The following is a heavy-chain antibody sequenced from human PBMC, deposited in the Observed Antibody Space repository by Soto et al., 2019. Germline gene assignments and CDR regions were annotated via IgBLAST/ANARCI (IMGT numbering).Heavy chain of an antibody. D-gene: IGHD6-13*01. CDR3: AKVSSSSWYDNWFDP. CDR1: GFTVSSNY. V-gene: IGHV3-53*01. CDR2: IYSGGST. J-gene: IGHJ5*02. Sequence: EVQLVESGGGLIQPGGSLRLSCAASGFTVSSNYMSWVRQAPGKGLEWVSVIYSGGSTYYADSVKGRFTISRDNSKNTLYLQMNSLRAEDTAVYYCAKVSSSSWYDNWFDPWGQGTLVTVSS.